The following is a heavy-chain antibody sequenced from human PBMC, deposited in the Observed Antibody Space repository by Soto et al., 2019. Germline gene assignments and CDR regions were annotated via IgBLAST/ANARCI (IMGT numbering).Heavy chain of an antibody. V-gene: IGHV3-74*01. J-gene: IGHJ4*02. CDR3: AKFGMATTKRSPPYYIDY. D-gene: IGHD1-1*01. Sequence: GGSLRLSCEASGFTFRNSWMHWVRQAPGKGLVWVSRITSDGSSTIYADSVKGRFTISRDNAKNTLYLQMNSLRAEDTAVYYCAKFGMATTKRSPPYYIDYWGQGALVTVSS. CDR1: GFTFRNSW. CDR2: ITSDGSST.